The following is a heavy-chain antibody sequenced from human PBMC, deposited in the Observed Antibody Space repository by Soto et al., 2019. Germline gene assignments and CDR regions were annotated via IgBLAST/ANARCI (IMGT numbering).Heavy chain of an antibody. Sequence: EASVKVSCKASGCTFSSYAISWVRQAPGQGLEWMGGIIPIFGTANYAQKFQGRVTITADESTSTAYMELSSLRSEDTAVYYCARVRASLAAGTAYYYYGMDVWGQGTTVTVSS. CDR3: ARVRASLAAGTAYYYYGMDV. V-gene: IGHV1-69*13. CDR1: GCTFSSYA. D-gene: IGHD3-10*01. CDR2: IIPIFGTA. J-gene: IGHJ6*02.